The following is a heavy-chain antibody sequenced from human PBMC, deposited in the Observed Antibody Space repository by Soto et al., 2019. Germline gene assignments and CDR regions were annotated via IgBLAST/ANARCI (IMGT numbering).Heavy chain of an antibody. V-gene: IGHV3-48*02. CDR3: ARAAPRYCSGGSCYSGRDY. J-gene: IGHJ4*02. CDR2: ISSSSSNII. Sequence: GGSLRLSCAASGFTFSSYSMNWVRQAPGKGLEWVSYISSSSSNIIYYAESVKGRFTISRDNAKNSLYLQMNSLRDEDTAVYYCARAAPRYCSGGSCYSGRDYWGQGTLVTVSS. D-gene: IGHD2-15*01. CDR1: GFTFSSYS.